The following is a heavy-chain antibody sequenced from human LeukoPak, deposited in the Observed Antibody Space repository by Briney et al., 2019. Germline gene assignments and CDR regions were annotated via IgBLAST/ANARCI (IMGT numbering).Heavy chain of an antibody. CDR1: GGSISSSSYY. Sequence: SETLSLTCTVSGGSISSSSYYWGWIRQPPGKGLEWIGSIYYSGSTYYNPSLKGRVTISVDTSKNQFSLKLSSVTAADTAVYYCARGHCSGGTCYSRVPSWFDPWGQGTLVTVSS. CDR2: IYYSGST. CDR3: ARGHCSGGTCYSRVPSWFDP. V-gene: IGHV4-39*01. J-gene: IGHJ5*02. D-gene: IGHD2-15*01.